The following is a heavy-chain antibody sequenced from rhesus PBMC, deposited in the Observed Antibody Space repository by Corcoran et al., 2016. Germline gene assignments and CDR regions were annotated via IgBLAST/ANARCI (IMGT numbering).Heavy chain of an antibody. D-gene: IGHD3-3*01. V-gene: IGHV4-106*01. Sequence: QVQLQESGPGLVKPSETLSLTCAVSGGSISDDYYWSWIRQPPGKGLECIGYIYGSGGGTNYNSSLKIRVTISIDASKNQFSLKLSSVTAAGTAVYYCASFFLVDYWGQGVLVTVSS. CDR1: GGSISDDYY. CDR3: ASFFLVDY. J-gene: IGHJ4*01. CDR2: IYGSGGGT.